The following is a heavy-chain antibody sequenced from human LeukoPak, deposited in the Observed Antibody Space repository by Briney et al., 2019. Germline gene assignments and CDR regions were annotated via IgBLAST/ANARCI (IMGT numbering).Heavy chain of an antibody. V-gene: IGHV3-53*01. J-gene: IGHJ4*02. CDR1: DFNVISNY. CDR2: IHSNDDT. CDR3: TRGHAAMGEH. Sequence: PGGSLRLSCAVSDFNVISNYMTWVRQAPGKGLECISVIHSNDDTYYAASVRGRFTISRDTSKYMLYLQMNSLRAEDTAIYFCTRGHAAMGEHWGRGTLVTVSS. D-gene: IGHD1/OR15-1a*01.